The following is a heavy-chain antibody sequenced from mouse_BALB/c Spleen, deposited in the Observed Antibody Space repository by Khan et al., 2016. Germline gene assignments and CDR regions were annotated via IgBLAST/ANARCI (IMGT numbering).Heavy chain of an antibody. CDR3: ATSYYYRYDEGFGY. J-gene: IGHJ3*01. V-gene: IGHV5-12-1*01. Sequence: EVELVESGGGLVKPGGSLKLSCAASGIAFSNYDMSWVRQTPEKRLEWVAYIINGGGTTYYPDTVKVRFTISRDNAKNTLYLQMTSLKSEDTAMYFCATSYYYRYDEGFGYWGQGTLVTVSA. CDR2: IINGGGTT. D-gene: IGHD2-14*01. CDR1: GIAFSNYD.